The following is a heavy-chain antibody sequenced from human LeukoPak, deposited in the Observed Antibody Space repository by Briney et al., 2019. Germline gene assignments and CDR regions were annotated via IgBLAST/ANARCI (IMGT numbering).Heavy chain of an antibody. Sequence: GESLKISCKGSGYSFTSYWIGWVRQMPGKGLEWMGIIYPGDSDTKYSPPFQGQVTISADKSISTAYLQWSSLKASDTAMYYCAKGGDYYGSGSYDGFDYWGQGTLVTVSS. CDR1: GYSFTSYW. J-gene: IGHJ4*02. D-gene: IGHD3-10*01. V-gene: IGHV5-51*01. CDR3: AKGGDYYGSGSYDGFDY. CDR2: IYPGDSDT.